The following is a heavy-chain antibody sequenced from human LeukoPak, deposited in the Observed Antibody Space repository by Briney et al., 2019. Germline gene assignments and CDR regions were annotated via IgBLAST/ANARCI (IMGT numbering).Heavy chain of an antibody. D-gene: IGHD2-2*01. V-gene: IGHV5-51*01. J-gene: IGHJ4*02. CDR3: ARGGSHDTVVVPAAVDY. Sequence: GESLKISCKGSGYSFTSYWIGWVRQMPGKGLEWMGIIYPGDSDTRYSPSFQGQVTISADKSISTAYLQWSSLKASDTAMYYCARGGSHDTVVVPAAVDYWGQGTLVTVSS. CDR1: GYSFTSYW. CDR2: IYPGDSDT.